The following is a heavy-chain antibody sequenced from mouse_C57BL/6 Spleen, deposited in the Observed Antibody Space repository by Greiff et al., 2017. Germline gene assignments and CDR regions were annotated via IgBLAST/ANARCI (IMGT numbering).Heavy chain of an antibody. D-gene: IGHD4-1*02. CDR2: IRNKANGYTT. Sequence: AASGFTFTDYYMSWVRQPPGKALEWLGFIRNKANGYTTEYSASVKGRFTISRDNSQSILYLQMNALRAEDSATYYCARSSNWDYFDYWGQGTTLTVSS. V-gene: IGHV7-3*01. CDR3: ARSSNWDYFDY. CDR1: GFTFTDYY. J-gene: IGHJ2*01.